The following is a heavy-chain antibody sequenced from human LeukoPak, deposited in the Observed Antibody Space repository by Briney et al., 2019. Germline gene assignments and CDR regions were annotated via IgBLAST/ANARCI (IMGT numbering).Heavy chain of an antibody. V-gene: IGHV1-69*13. Sequence: SVKVSCKASGVTLSSYAISRVRQAPGQGLEWMGGIIPIFGTANYAQKFQGRVTITADESTSTAYMELSSLRSEDTAVYYCAREGGSSGSTWYWGQGTLVTVSS. J-gene: IGHJ4*02. CDR3: AREGGSSGSTWY. D-gene: IGHD3-22*01. CDR1: GVTLSSYA. CDR2: IIPIFGTA.